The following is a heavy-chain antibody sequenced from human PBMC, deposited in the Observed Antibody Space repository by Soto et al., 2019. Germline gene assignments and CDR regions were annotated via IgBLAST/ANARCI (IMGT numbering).Heavy chain of an antibody. J-gene: IGHJ6*02. V-gene: IGHV4-59*08. CDR2: IYYSGST. D-gene: IGHD3-9*01. CDR1: GGSISSYY. CDR3: ATILTGGHHYYYYGMDV. Sequence: SETLSLTCTVSGGSISSYYWSWIRQPPGKGLEWIGYIYYSGSTNYNPSLKSRVTISVDTSKNQFSLKLSSVTAADTAVYYCATILTGGHHYYYYGMDVWGQGTTVTVS.